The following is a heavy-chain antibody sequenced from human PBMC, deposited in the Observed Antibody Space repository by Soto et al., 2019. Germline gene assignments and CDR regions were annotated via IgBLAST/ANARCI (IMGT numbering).Heavy chain of an antibody. CDR3: ARGRTSTGPSPMGT. CDR1: GGSITSGGYY. D-gene: IGHD2-2*01. Sequence: QVQLQESGPGLVKPSQTLSLTCTVSGGSITSGGYYWSWIRQHPGKGLEWIGYTYYSGSTSYNPSSKSRFTISVATPKIQSPRKRSPGAAAATAGYYGARGRTSTGPSPMGTWAKETLVT. CDR2: TYYSGST. J-gene: IGHJ4*02. V-gene: IGHV4-31*03.